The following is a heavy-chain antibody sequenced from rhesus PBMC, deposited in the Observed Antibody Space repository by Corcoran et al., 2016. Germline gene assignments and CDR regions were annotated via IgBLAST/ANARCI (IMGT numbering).Heavy chain of an antibody. J-gene: IGHJ5-1*01. CDR3: ASDRGYSYPGSRFDV. Sequence: QVQLQESGPGLVKPSETLSVTCSVSGGSLSRTYWSWIRQAPGQALEWIGYLYGSGSSTNYNPSLKSLVTLSVDTSKNQFSLKLSSVTAADTAVYYCASDRGYSYPGSRFDVWGAGVLVTVSS. CDR2: LYGSGSST. D-gene: IGHD5-12*01. CDR1: GGSLSRTY. V-gene: IGHV4-169*02.